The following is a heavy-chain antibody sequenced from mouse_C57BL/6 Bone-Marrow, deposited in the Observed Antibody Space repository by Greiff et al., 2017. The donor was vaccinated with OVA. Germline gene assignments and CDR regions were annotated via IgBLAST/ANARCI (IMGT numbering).Heavy chain of an antibody. CDR3: AREKLLNWYFDV. Sequence: VQLQQSGAELVRPGSSVKMSCKTSGYTFTSYGINWVKQRPGQGLEWIGYISIGNGYTEYNEKFKGKATLTSDTSSSTAYMQLSSLTSEDSAIYFCAREKLLNWYFDVWGTGTTVTVSS. V-gene: IGHV1-58*01. CDR1: GYTFTSYG. CDR2: ISIGNGYT. D-gene: IGHD2-12*01. J-gene: IGHJ1*03.